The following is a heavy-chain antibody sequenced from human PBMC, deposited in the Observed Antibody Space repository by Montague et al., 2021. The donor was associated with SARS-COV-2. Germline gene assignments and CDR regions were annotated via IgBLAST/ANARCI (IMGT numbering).Heavy chain of an antibody. V-gene: IGHV4-39*07. CDR2: IYYSGST. CDR1: GGSISSSSYY. D-gene: IGHD6-6*01. J-gene: IGHJ4*02. CDR3: ARDLNEYSSSGGFDY. Sequence: SETLSLTCTVSGGSISSSSYYWGWIRQPPGNGLEWIGSIYYSGSTYCNPSLKSRVTISVDTSKNQFSLKLSSVTAADTAVYYCARDLNEYSSSGGFDYWGQGTLVTVSS.